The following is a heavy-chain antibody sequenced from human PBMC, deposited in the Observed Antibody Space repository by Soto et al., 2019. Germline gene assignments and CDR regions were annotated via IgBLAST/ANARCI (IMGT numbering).Heavy chain of an antibody. CDR1: GFTFSNYG. D-gene: IGHD3-10*01. V-gene: IGHV3-23*01. J-gene: IGHJ4*02. CDR3: AKDLGYDGSGIEI. Sequence: EVQLLESGGGLVQPGGSLRLSCAVSGFTFSNYGMSWVRQAPGKGLEWVAASSGSGDTKYYADSVKGRFTISRDNSKNTLYVQMNSLRAEDTAVYYCAKDLGYDGSGIEIWGQGTLVTVSP. CDR2: SSGSGDTK.